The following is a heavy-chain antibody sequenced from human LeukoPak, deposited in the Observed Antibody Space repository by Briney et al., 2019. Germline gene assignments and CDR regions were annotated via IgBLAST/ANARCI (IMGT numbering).Heavy chain of an antibody. V-gene: IGHV4-34*01. Sequence: SETLSLTCAVYGGSFSGYYWSWIRQPPGKGLEWIGEINHSGSTNYSPSLKSRVTISVDTSKNQFSLKLSSVTAADTAVYYCARGPGVPAAIPVIQLWFQFDYWGQGTLVTVSS. CDR1: GGSFSGYY. CDR2: INHSGST. D-gene: IGHD5-18*01. CDR3: ARGPGVPAAIPVIQLWFQFDY. J-gene: IGHJ4*02.